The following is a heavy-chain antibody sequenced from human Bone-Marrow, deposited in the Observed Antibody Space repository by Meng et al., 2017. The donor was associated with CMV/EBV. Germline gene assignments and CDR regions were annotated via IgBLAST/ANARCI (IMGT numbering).Heavy chain of an antibody. D-gene: IGHD2-2*01. CDR2: INPNSGGT. CDR3: AREGEGGLPAANTFDI. V-gene: IGHV1-2*02. J-gene: IGHJ3*02. CDR1: GGTFSSYT. Sequence: ASVKVSCKASGGTFSSYTISWVRQAPGQGLEWMGWINPNSGGTNYAQKFQGRVTMTRDTSISTAYMELSRLRSDDTAVYYCAREGEGGLPAANTFDIWGEATMATFSS.